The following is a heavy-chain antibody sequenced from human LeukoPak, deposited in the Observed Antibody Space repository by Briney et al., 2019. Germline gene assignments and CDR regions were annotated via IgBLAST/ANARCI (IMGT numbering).Heavy chain of an antibody. J-gene: IGHJ4*02. CDR3: AMCLSGYYLGFDY. CDR1: GYTFTTYY. Sequence: ASVKVSCKASGYTFTTYYVHWVRQAPGQGLEWMGIINPSGGSTTYAQKFRGRLTMTRDMSTSTVYMELSSLRSEDTAVYYCAMCLSGYYLGFDYWGQGTLVTVSS. CDR2: INPSGGST. V-gene: IGHV1-46*01. D-gene: IGHD3-3*01.